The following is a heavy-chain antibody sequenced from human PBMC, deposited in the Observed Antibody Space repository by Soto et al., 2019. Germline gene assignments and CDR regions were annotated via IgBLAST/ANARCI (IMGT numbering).Heavy chain of an antibody. V-gene: IGHV1-18*01. CDR3: ARGVGSGSYYNQYNWFDP. Sequence: ASVKVSCKASGYTFTNYGISWVRQAPGQGLEWMGWISAYNGNTNHAQKLQGRVTMTTDTSTSTAYMELGSLRSDDTAVYYCARGVGSGSYYNQYNWFDPWGQGTLVTVSS. CDR1: GYTFTNYG. J-gene: IGHJ5*02. CDR2: ISAYNGNT. D-gene: IGHD3-10*01.